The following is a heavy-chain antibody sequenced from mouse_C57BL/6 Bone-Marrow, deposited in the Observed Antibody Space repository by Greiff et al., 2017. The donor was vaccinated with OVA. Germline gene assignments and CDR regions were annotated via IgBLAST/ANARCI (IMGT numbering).Heavy chain of an antibody. CDR3: ARDDGYFWFAY. Sequence: VQVVESGGGLVKPGGSLKLSCAASGFTFSDYGMHWVRQAPEKGLEWVAYISSGSSTIYYADTVKGRFTISRDNAKNTLFLQMTSLRSEDTAMYYCARDDGYFWFAYWGQGTLVTVSA. CDR1: GFTFSDYG. CDR2: ISSGSSTI. J-gene: IGHJ3*01. V-gene: IGHV5-17*01. D-gene: IGHD2-3*01.